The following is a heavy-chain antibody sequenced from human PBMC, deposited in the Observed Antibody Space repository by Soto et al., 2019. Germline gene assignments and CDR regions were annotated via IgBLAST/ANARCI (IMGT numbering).Heavy chain of an antibody. J-gene: IGHJ4*02. V-gene: IGHV4-34*01. Sequence: PSETLSLTCAVYGGSFSGYYWSWIRQPPGKGLEWIREINHSGSTNYNPSLKSRVTISVDTSKNQFSLKLSSVTAADTAVYYCARKQSLDYYGSGSYYTFDYWGQGTLVTV. CDR1: GGSFSGYY. D-gene: IGHD3-10*01. CDR2: INHSGST. CDR3: ARKQSLDYYGSGSYYTFDY.